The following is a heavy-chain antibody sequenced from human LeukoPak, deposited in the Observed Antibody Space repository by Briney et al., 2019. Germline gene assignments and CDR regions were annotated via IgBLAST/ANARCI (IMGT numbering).Heavy chain of an antibody. Sequence: SETLPLTCAVYGGSFSGYYWSWIRQPPGKGLEWIGEINHSGSTNYNPSLKSRVTMSVDTSKNQFSLKLSSVTAADTAVYYCARDLNYGSGTDYWGQGTLVTVSS. D-gene: IGHD3-10*01. CDR1: GGSFSGYY. CDR3: ARDLNYGSGTDY. V-gene: IGHV4-34*01. CDR2: INHSGST. J-gene: IGHJ4*02.